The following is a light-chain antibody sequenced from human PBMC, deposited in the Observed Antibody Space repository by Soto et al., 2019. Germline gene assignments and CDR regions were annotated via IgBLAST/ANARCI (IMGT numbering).Light chain of an antibody. J-gene: IGLJ3*02. V-gene: IGLV1-47*01. CDR1: SSNIGSNY. CDR3: AAWDDSLSVWV. Sequence: LTQPPSASGTPGQRVTISCSGSSSNIGSNYVYWYQQLPGTAPKLLIYRNNQRPSGVPDRFSGSKSGTSASLAISGLRSEDEADYYCAAWDDSLSVWVFGGGTKLTVL. CDR2: RNN.